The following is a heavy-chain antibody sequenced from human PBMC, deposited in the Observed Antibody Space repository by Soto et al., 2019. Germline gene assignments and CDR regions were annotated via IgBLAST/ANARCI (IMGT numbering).Heavy chain of an antibody. CDR1: GFSFSSYE. J-gene: IGHJ5*02. V-gene: IGHV3-48*03. CDR3: ASHSGSYGFDP. CDR2: ISSSGSDF. Sequence: EAQLVESGGDLVLPGGSLRLSCAGSGFSFSSYEMNWVRQPPGKGLEWVSYISSSGSDFYYADSVKARFTISRDNAQNLLYLQMNSLRAEDTAVYYCASHSGSYGFDPWGQGTLVTVSS. D-gene: IGHD1-26*01.